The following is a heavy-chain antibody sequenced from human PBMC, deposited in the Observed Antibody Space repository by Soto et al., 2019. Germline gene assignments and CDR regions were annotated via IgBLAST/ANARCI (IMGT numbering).Heavy chain of an antibody. CDR3: ARLGSSGWYQGSYFDY. D-gene: IGHD6-19*01. J-gene: IGHJ4*02. Sequence: QLRLQESGPGLVKPSETLSLTCTVSGGSITRNNHYWGWIRQSPGKGLEWIGSILYSGSINYNPSLKSRVTISVETSKNQFSLKMSSVTAADTAVYYCARLGSSGWYQGSYFDYWGQGTLVTVSS. V-gene: IGHV4-39*01. CDR1: GGSITRNNHY. CDR2: ILYSGSI.